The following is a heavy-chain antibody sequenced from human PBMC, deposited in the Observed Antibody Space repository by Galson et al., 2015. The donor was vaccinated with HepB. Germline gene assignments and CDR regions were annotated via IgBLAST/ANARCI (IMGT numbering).Heavy chain of an antibody. D-gene: IGHD3-10*01. J-gene: IGHJ4*02. CDR2: ISSSSSYI. V-gene: IGHV3-21*01. CDR1: GFTFSSYS. CDR3: ARDRLASFRSGNRYYFDY. Sequence: SLRLSCAASGFTFSSYSMNWVRQAPGKGLEWVSSISSSSSYIYYADSVKGRFTISRDNAKNSLYLQMNSLRAEDTAVYYCARDRLASFRSGNRYYFDYWGQGTLVTASS.